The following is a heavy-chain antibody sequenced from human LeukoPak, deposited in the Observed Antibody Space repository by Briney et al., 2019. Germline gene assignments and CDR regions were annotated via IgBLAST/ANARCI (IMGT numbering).Heavy chain of an antibody. V-gene: IGHV4-34*01. CDR1: GGSFSGYY. Sequence: PSETLSLTCAVYGGSFSGYYWSWIRQPPGKGLEWIGEINHSGSTNYNPSLKSRVTISVDTSKNQFSLKLSSVTAADTAVYYCARGQGGRNYYYYGMDVWGQGTTVTVSS. J-gene: IGHJ6*02. CDR3: ARGQGGRNYYYYGMDV. CDR2: INHSGST. D-gene: IGHD3-16*01.